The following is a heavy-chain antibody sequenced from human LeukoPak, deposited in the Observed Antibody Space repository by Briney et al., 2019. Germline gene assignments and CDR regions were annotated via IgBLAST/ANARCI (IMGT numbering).Heavy chain of an antibody. CDR3: ARNFYASSGYYLDDFYFDF. V-gene: IGHV4-39*07. D-gene: IGHD3-22*01. Sequence: SETLSLTCTVSGASIISDTYYWGWIRQPPGKGLEWIGSIYYSGSTYYSPSLNSRVTMSVDTSTNQFSLKLIPFTPPDTAPYYCARNFYASSGYYLDDFYFDFWGQGTLVTVS. CDR2: IYYSGST. J-gene: IGHJ4*02. CDR1: GASIISDTYY.